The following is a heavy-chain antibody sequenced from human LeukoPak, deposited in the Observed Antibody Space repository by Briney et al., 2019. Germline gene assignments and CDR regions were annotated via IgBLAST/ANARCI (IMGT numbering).Heavy chain of an antibody. V-gene: IGHV3-9*01. CDR3: ARGDSAGYYGMDV. Sequence: GGSLRLSCAASGFTFDDYAMHWVRQAPGKGLEWVSGISGSGGSTYYADSVKGRFTISRDNAKNSLYLQMNSLRAEDTAVYYCARGDSAGYYGMDVWGQGTTVTVSS. CDR2: ISGSGGST. D-gene: IGHD2-21*02. CDR1: GFTFDDYA. J-gene: IGHJ6*02.